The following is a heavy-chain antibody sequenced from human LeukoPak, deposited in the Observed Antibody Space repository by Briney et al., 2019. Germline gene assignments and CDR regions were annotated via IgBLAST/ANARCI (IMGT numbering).Heavy chain of an antibody. CDR3: ARDWLLFEGSYYYYGMDV. D-gene: IGHD2-2*01. Sequence: PGGSLRLSCAASGFTFSSYAMSWVRQAPGKGLEWVSAISGSGGSTYYADSVKGRFTISRDNSKNTLYLQMNSLRAEDTAVYYCARDWLLFEGSYYYYGMDVWGQGTTVTVSS. CDR1: GFTFSSYA. J-gene: IGHJ6*02. CDR2: ISGSGGST. V-gene: IGHV3-23*01.